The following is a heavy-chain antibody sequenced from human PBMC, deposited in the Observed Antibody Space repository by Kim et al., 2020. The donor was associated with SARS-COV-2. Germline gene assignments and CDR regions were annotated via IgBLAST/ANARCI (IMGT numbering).Heavy chain of an antibody. J-gene: IGHJ4*02. CDR2: VSHT. CDR3: VRELHGGWYDY. Sequence: ASVKVSCKASGYTFSDYFIHWMRQAPGQGLEWMGRVSHTSSAQKFRGRVTMTWDTSINTVYLELSRLTSDDTAVYYCVRELHGGWYDYWGPGTLVTVSA. CDR1: GYTFSDYF. V-gene: IGHV1-2*02. D-gene: IGHD3-16*01.